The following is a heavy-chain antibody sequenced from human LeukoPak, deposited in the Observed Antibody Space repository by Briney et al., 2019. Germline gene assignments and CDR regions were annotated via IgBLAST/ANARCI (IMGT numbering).Heavy chain of an antibody. Sequence: GQSLRLSCAASGFTFSSSWMYWVRQAPGKGLVWVSRINSDESITTYADSVKGRFTISRDNAKNTLYLQMNSLRAEDTAVYYCARGLVPGFLDYWGQGTPVTVSS. CDR3: ARGLVPGFLDY. D-gene: IGHD4-11*01. CDR2: INSDESIT. CDR1: GFTFSSSW. J-gene: IGHJ4*02. V-gene: IGHV3-74*01.